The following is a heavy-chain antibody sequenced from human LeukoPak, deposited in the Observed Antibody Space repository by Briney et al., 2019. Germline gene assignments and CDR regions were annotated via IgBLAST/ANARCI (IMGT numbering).Heavy chain of an antibody. D-gene: IGHD6-13*01. J-gene: IGHJ4*02. CDR1: GFTFSSYG. Sequence: GGTLRLSCTASGFTFSSYGMNWVRQAPGKGLEWVAVISYDGSNKYYADSVKGRFTISRDNSKNTPYLQMNSLRAEDTAVYYCARERVGKQQLVRGYFDYWGQGTLVTVSS. CDR3: ARERVGKQQLVRGYFDY. CDR2: ISYDGSNK. V-gene: IGHV3-30*03.